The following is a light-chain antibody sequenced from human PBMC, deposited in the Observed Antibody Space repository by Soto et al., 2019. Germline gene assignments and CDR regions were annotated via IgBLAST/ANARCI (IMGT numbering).Light chain of an antibody. CDR3: LQYNGYYRT. CDR1: QTISGW. J-gene: IGKJ1*01. Sequence: DIQMTQSPSTLSASVGDTVTITCRASQTISGWLAWYQQRPGKAPNLLIFDASTLESGVPSRFSGSGSGTTFTLTISSLQSDDFATSYCLQYNGYYRTFGQGTKVDIK. V-gene: IGKV1-5*01. CDR2: DAS.